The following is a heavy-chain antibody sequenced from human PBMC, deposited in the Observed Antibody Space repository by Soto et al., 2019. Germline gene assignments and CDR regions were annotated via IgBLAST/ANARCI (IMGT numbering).Heavy chain of an antibody. D-gene: IGHD2-2*02. V-gene: IGHV5-51*03. CDR3: ARLDLYCSSTSCYSSPFDY. CDR1: GYSFTSYW. Sequence: EVQLVQSGAEVKKPGESLKISCKGSGYSFTSYWIGWVRQMPGKGLEWMGIIYPGDSDTRYSPSFQGQVTISDDKSISTVYLQWSSLKASDTAMYSCARLDLYCSSTSCYSSPFDYWGQGTLVTVSS. CDR2: IYPGDSDT. J-gene: IGHJ4*02.